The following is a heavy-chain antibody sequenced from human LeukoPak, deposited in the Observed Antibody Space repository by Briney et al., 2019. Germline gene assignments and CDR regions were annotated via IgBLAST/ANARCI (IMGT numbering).Heavy chain of an antibody. Sequence: GASVKVSCKPSRGTFNSYTISWVRQAPGHGLEWMGGIIPIFGTANYAQKFQGRVTITADEPTSTAYMELSSLTSEDTAVYYCARPSSTSWKYQFDYWGQGTLVTVSS. J-gene: IGHJ4*02. CDR2: IIPIFGTA. CDR1: RGTFNSYT. V-gene: IGHV1-69*13. D-gene: IGHD2-2*01. CDR3: ARPSSTSWKYQFDY.